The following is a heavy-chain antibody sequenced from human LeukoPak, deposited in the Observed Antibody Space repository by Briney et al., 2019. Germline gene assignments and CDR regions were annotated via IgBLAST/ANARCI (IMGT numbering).Heavy chain of an antibody. D-gene: IGHD3-9*01. V-gene: IGHV3-74*01. CDR2: INSDGSST. CDR1: GFTFSSYW. Sequence: PGGSLRLSCAASGFTFSSYWMHWVRQAPGKGLVWVSRINSDGSSTSYADSVKGQFTISRDNAKNTLYLQMNSLRAEDTAVYYCARDGPYDILTGYYPAYYYYGMDVWGQGTTVTVSS. CDR3: ARDGPYDILTGYYPAYYYYGMDV. J-gene: IGHJ6*02.